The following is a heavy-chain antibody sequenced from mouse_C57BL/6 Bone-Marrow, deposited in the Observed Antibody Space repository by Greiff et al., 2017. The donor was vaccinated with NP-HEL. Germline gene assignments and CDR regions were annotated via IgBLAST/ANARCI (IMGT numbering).Heavy chain of an antibody. V-gene: IGHV1-81*01. CDR2: IYPRSGNT. CDR1: GYTFTSYG. CDR3: AREAGPYYYGRRSYYAMDY. J-gene: IGHJ4*01. D-gene: IGHD1-1*01. Sequence: VQLQQSGAELARPGASVKLSCKASGYTFTSYGISWVKQRTGQGLEWIGEIYPRSGNTYYNEKFKGKATLTADKSSSTAYMELRSLTSEDSAVYFCAREAGPYYYGRRSYYAMDYWGQGTSVTVS.